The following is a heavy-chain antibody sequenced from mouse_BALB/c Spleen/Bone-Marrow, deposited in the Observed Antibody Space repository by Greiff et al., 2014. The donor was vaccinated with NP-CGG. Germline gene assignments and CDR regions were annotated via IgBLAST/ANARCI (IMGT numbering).Heavy chain of an antibody. D-gene: IGHD2-4*01. CDR2: INPSNGGT. CDR1: GYTFTNYY. V-gene: IGHV1S81*02. J-gene: IGHJ4*01. Sequence: VQRVESGAELVKPGASVKLSCKASGYTFTNYYIYWVKQRPGQGLEWIGGINPSNGGTKFNEKFKNKSTLTIDKSSSTAYIQLSSLTSEASAVYYCSSHYDSTPYYAMDYWGQGTSVTVSS. CDR3: SSHYDSTPYYAMDY.